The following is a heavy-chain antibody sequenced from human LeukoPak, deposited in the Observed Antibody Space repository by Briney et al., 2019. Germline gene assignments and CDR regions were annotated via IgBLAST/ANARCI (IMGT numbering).Heavy chain of an antibody. V-gene: IGHV1-8*01. J-gene: IGHJ6*02. Sequence: ASVKVSCKASGYTFTSYDINWVRQATGQGLEWIGWMNPNSGNTGYAQKFQGRVTMTRNTSISTAYMELSSLRSEDTAVYYCARGRSLDYDTLTGYYSYYYGMDVWGQGTTVTVSS. CDR3: ARGRSLDYDTLTGYYSYYYGMDV. CDR1: GYTFTSYD. CDR2: MNPNSGNT. D-gene: IGHD3-9*01.